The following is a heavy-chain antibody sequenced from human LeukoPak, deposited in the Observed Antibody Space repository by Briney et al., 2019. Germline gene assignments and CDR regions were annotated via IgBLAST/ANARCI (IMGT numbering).Heavy chain of an antibody. J-gene: IGHJ5*02. D-gene: IGHD3-10*01. CDR1: GFTFSSYA. CDR3: ARDLLTYYYGSGSYWFDP. V-gene: IGHV3-30-3*01. Sequence: GGSLRLSCAASGFTFSSYAMHWVRQAPGKGLEWVAVISYDGSNKYYADSVKGRFTISRDNSKNTLYLQMNSLRAEDTAVYYCARDLLTYYYGSGSYWFDPWGQGTLVTVSS. CDR2: ISYDGSNK.